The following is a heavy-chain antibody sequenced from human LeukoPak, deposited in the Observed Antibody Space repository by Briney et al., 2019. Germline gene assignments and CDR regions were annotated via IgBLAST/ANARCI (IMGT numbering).Heavy chain of an antibody. J-gene: IGHJ3*02. Sequence: GGSLRLSCAASGFTFSSYGMHWVRQAPGKGLEWVAVIWYDGSNKYYKDSMKGRFTISRDNSKNTLYLQMNSLRAEDTAVYCCAKDRYSSSSGAFDIWGQGTMVTVSS. D-gene: IGHD6-6*01. CDR2: IWYDGSNK. CDR1: GFTFSSYG. CDR3: AKDRYSSSSGAFDI. V-gene: IGHV3-33*06.